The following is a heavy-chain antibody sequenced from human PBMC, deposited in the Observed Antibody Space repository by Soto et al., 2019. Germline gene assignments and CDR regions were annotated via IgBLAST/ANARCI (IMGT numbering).Heavy chain of an antibody. Sequence: SETLSLTCAVYGGSFSGYYWSWILQPPGKGLEWIGEINHSGSTNYNPSLKSRVTISVDTSKNQFSLKLSSVTAADTAVYYCARGYDSSGYYLVGYFDYWGQGTLVTVSS. CDR2: INHSGST. V-gene: IGHV4-34*01. D-gene: IGHD3-22*01. CDR1: GGSFSGYY. CDR3: ARGYDSSGYYLVGYFDY. J-gene: IGHJ4*02.